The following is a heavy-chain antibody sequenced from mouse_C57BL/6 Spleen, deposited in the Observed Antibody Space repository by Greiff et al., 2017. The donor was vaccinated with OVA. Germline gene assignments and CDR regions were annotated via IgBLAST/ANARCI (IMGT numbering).Heavy chain of an antibody. V-gene: IGHV5-4*03. CDR3: ARVGSTMVTTDY. D-gene: IGHD2-2*01. CDR1: GFTFSSYA. CDR2: ISDGGSYT. Sequence: EVKLVESGGGLVKPGGSLKLSCAASGFTFSSYAMSWVRQTPEKRLEWVATISDGGSYTYYPDIVKGRFTISRDNAKNNLYLQMSHLKSEDTAMYYCARVGSTMVTTDYWGQGTTLTVSS. J-gene: IGHJ2*01.